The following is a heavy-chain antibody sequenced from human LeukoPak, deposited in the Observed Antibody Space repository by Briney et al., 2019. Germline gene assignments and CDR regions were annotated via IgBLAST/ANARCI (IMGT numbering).Heavy chain of an antibody. CDR2: IFDSGST. V-gene: IGHV4-59*01. CDR3: ARQSISGSSLSYFDY. J-gene: IGHJ4*02. D-gene: IGHD3-22*01. Sequence: NPSGTLSLTCSVSGGSMTNLYWTWIRQPPGEGLEWIGDIFDSGSTRYNTSLESRVTISVDTSNNQCSLKLSSVTAADTAVYYCARQSISGSSLSYFDYWGQGTLVSVSS. CDR1: GGSMTNLY.